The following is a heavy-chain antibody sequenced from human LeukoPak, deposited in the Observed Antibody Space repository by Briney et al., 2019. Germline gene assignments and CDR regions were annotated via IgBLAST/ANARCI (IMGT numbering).Heavy chain of an antibody. Sequence: GGSLRLSCAASGFTFSSYAMRWVRQAPGKGLEWVAVISYDGSNKYYADSVKSRFTISRDNSKNTLYPQMNSLRAEDTAVYYCARYKVGRSGLDYWGQGTLVTVSS. CDR1: GFTFSSYA. CDR2: ISYDGSNK. V-gene: IGHV3-30*04. CDR3: ARYKVGRSGLDY. D-gene: IGHD1-14*01. J-gene: IGHJ4*02.